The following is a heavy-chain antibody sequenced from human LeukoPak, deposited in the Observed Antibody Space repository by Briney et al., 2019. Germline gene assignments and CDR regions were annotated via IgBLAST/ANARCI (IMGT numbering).Heavy chain of an antibody. V-gene: IGHV7-4-1*02. D-gene: IGHD5-18*01. CDR2: INTNTGNP. J-gene: IGHJ4*02. CDR1: GYTFTSYA. Sequence: ASVKVSCKASGYTFTSYAINWVRQAPGQGLEWMGSINTNTGNPTYAQGFTGRFVFSLDTSVSTAYLQISSLKAEDTAVYYCARGYRYGSSPSSIWGQGTLVTVSS. CDR3: ARGYRYGSSPSSI.